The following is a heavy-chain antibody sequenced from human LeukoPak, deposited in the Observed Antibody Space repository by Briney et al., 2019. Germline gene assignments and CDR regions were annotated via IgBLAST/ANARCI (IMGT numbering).Heavy chain of an antibody. CDR2: ISYDGSNK. V-gene: IGHV3-30*04. CDR3: ARDGYSGSGSYSHHFDY. J-gene: IGHJ4*02. D-gene: IGHD3-10*01. CDR1: GFTFSSYA. Sequence: GRSLRLSCAASGFTFSSYAMHWVRQAPGKGMEWVAVISYDGSNKYYADSVKGRFTISRDNSKNTLYLQMNSLRAEDTAVYYCARDGYSGSGSYSHHFDYWGQGTLVTVSS.